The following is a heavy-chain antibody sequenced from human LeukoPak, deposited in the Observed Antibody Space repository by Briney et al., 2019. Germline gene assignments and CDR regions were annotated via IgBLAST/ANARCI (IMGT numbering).Heavy chain of an antibody. J-gene: IGHJ4*02. CDR3: AKRGVVIRVILVGFHKEAYYFDS. D-gene: IGHD3-22*01. V-gene: IGHV3-23*01. CDR1: GITLSNYG. Sequence: QPGGSLRLSCAVSGITLSNYGMSWVRQAPGKGLEWVAGISGSGGGTTYADSVKGRFTISRDNPKNTLYLQMNSLRAEDTAVYLCAKRGVVIRVILVGFHKEAYYFDSWGQGALVTVSS. CDR2: ISGSGGGT.